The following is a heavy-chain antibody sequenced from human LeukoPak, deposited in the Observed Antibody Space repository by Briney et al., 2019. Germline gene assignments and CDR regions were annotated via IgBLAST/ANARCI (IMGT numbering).Heavy chain of an antibody. CDR2: IYYSGST. V-gene: IGHV4-39*07. CDR3: ASGYDLDVYYYGMDV. J-gene: IGHJ6*02. Sequence: SETLSLTCTVSGGSISSSSYYWGWIRQPPGKGLEWIGSIYYSGSTYYNPSLKSRVTISVDTSKNQFSLKLSSVTAAGTAVYYCASGYDLDVYYYGMDVWGQGTTVTVSS. D-gene: IGHD5-12*01. CDR1: GGSISSSSYY.